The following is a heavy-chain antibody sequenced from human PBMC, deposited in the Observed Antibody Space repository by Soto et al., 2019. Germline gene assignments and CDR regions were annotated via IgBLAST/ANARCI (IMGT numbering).Heavy chain of an antibody. V-gene: IGHV3-7*05. CDR2: IKQDGSDK. CDR3: AKVKSLAGQE. J-gene: IGHJ4*02. CDR1: GFTFSSYW. Sequence: EVQLVESGGGLVQPGGSLRLSCAASGFTFSSYWMSWVRQAPGKGLEWVANIKQDGSDKYYVDSVKGQFTISRDNAKNSLYLQMNGLPAEDTAIYYCAKVKSLAGQEWGQGTLVTVSS.